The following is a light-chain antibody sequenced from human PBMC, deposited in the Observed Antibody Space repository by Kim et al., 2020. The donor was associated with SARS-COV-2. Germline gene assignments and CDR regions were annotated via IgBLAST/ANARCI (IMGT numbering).Light chain of an antibody. CDR2: SNN. CDR3: AAWDDSLNGYV. J-gene: IGLJ1*01. V-gene: IGLV1-44*01. Sequence: QRVTISCSGSSSNIGSNTVNWYQQLPGTAPKLLIYSNNQRPSGVPDRLSGSKSGTSASLAISGLQSEDEADYYCAAWDDSLNGYVFGTGTKVTVL. CDR1: SSNIGSNT.